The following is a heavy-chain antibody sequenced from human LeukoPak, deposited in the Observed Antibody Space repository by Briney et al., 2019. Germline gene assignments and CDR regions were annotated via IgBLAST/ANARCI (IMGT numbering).Heavy chain of an antibody. CDR1: GGSISSSY. V-gene: IGHV4-59*08. D-gene: IGHD1-26*01. J-gene: IGHJ4*02. CDR2: ISYSGST. Sequence: TSETLSLTCTVSGGSISSSYWSWIRQSPGKGLEWIGHISYSGSTNYNPSLQSRVTISLDTSKNQFSLKLTSVPPADTAVYYCARQRTGATFDYWGQGTLVTVSS. CDR3: ARQRTGATFDY.